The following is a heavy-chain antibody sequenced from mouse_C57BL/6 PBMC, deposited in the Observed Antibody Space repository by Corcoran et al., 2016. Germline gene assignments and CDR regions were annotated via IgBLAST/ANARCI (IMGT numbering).Heavy chain of an antibody. CDR2: INPNNGGT. V-gene: IGHV1-18*01. Sequence: EVQLQQSGPELVKPGASVKIPCKASGYTFTDYNMDWVKQSHGKSLEWIGDINPNNGGTIYNQKFKGKATLTVDKSSSTAYMELRSLTSEDTAVYYCARRDYGNPSFDYWGQGTTLTVSS. CDR3: ARRDYGNPSFDY. D-gene: IGHD2-1*01. CDR1: GYTFTDYN. J-gene: IGHJ2*01.